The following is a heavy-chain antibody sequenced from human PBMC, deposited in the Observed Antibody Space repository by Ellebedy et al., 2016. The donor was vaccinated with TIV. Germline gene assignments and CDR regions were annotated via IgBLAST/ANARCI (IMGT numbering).Heavy chain of an antibody. V-gene: IGHV1-2*02. CDR2: INPKSGGT. Sequence: AASVKVSCKASGYTFTGHYIHWVRQAPGQGLEWMGWINPKSGGTNYAQKFQGRVTMTRDTSISTAYMELSRLRFDDTAVYYCARDYYDILTGYYGTNACDVWGQGTMVTVSS. CDR3: ARDYYDILTGYYGTNACDV. CDR1: GYTFTGHY. D-gene: IGHD3-9*01. J-gene: IGHJ3*01.